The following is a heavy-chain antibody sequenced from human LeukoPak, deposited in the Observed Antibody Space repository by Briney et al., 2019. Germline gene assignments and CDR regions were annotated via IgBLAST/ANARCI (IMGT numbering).Heavy chain of an antibody. D-gene: IGHD1-26*01. Sequence: PGGSLRLSCAASGFDFNNYAMSWVRQAPGKGLEWVSAISGSGGSTYYVDSVKGRFTISRDNSKNTLFLQMNSLRAEDTAVYYCARGYEANWYFDLWGRGTLVTVSS. CDR1: GFDFNNYA. CDR3: ARGYEANWYFDL. CDR2: ISGSGGST. J-gene: IGHJ2*01. V-gene: IGHV3-23*01.